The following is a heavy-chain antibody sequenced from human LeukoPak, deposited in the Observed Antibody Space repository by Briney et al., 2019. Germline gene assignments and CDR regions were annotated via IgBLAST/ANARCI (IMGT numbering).Heavy chain of an antibody. CDR1: GGTFSSYA. CDR3: ARGLKRGYSYGYRFDY. D-gene: IGHD5-18*01. V-gene: IGHV1-69*04. J-gene: IGHJ4*02. Sequence: SVKVSCKASGGTFSSYAISWVRQAPGQGLEWMGRIIPIFGIANYAQKFQGRVTITADKSTSTAYMELSSLRSEDTAVYYCARGLKRGYSYGYRFDYWGQGTLVTVSS. CDR2: IIPIFGIA.